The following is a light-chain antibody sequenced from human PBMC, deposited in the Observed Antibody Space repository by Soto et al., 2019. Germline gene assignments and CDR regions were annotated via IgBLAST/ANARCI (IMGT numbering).Light chain of an antibody. Sequence: QSVLTQPASVSGSPGQSITISCTGTSSDVGGYNYVSWYQQHPGKAPKLIIYEVSNRPSGVSNRFSGSKSGNTASLTISGLQAEDEADYYCSSYPSSITGVFGTGT. CDR3: SSYPSSITGV. CDR2: EVS. CDR1: SSDVGGYNY. V-gene: IGLV2-14*01. J-gene: IGLJ1*01.